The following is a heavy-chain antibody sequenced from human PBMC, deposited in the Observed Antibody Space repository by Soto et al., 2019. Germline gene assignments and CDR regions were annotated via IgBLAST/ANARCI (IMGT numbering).Heavy chain of an antibody. V-gene: IGHV4-31*03. CDR1: GGSISSGGYY. CDR2: IYYSGST. J-gene: IGHJ4*02. Sequence: QVQLQESGPGLVKPSQTLSLTCTVSGGSISSGGYYWSWIRQHPGKGLEWIGYIYYSGSTYYNPSLKSRVTISVDTSKNQFSLKLSSVTATDTAVYYCARENILTGLDYFDYWGQGTLVTVSS. D-gene: IGHD3-9*01. CDR3: ARENILTGLDYFDY.